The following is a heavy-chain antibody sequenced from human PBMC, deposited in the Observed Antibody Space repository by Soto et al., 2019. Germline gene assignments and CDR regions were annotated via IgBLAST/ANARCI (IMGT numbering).Heavy chain of an antibody. CDR2: IDYRGST. D-gene: IGHD2-15*01. Sequence: TLSLTSTVSGGSISSVGSDWSWLRQQAGKGLDGIGYIDYRGSTHYNPSLKRRVTRSVDTSKNKCSRKVSSVSAGDTAVYYCARICQAGSCPGDCFDYWGQGTPVTVSS. V-gene: IGHV4-31*03. J-gene: IGHJ4*02. CDR1: GGSISSVGSD. CDR3: ARICQAGSCPGDCFDY.